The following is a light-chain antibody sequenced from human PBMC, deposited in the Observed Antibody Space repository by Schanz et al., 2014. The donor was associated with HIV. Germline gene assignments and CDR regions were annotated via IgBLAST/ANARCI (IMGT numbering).Light chain of an antibody. CDR2: DVS. J-gene: IGLJ2*01. CDR3: CSYAGSYTVV. Sequence: QSALTQPASVSGSPGQSITISCTGPNRDFGIYELISWYQQHPGKAPKLMIYDVSKRPSGVPDRFSGSKSGNTASLTISGLQAEDEADYYCCSYAGSYTVVFGGGTKVTVL. V-gene: IGLV2-11*01. CDR1: NRDFGIYEL.